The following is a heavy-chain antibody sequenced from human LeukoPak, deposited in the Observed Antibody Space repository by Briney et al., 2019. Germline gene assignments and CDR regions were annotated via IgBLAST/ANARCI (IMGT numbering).Heavy chain of an antibody. D-gene: IGHD3-22*01. CDR3: AKDLYDSPFDY. CDR2: ISYDGSNK. J-gene: IGHJ4*02. Sequence: PGGSLRLSCAASGFTFSSYGMNWVRQAPGKGLEWVAVISYDGSNKYYADSVKGRFTISRDNSKNTLYLQMNRLRAEDTAVYYCAKDLYDSPFDYWGQGTLVTVSS. CDR1: GFTFSSYG. V-gene: IGHV3-30*18.